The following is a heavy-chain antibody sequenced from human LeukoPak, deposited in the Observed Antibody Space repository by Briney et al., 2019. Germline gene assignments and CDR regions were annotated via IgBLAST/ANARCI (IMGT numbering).Heavy chain of an antibody. Sequence: GGSLRLSCAASGFTFSSYSMNWVRQAPGKGLEWVSSISSSSSYIYYADSVKGRFTISRDNAKNSLYLQMNSLRAEDTAVYYCASEYCSSTSCYDYFDYWGQGTLVTVSS. CDR1: GFTFSSYS. D-gene: IGHD2-2*01. CDR2: ISSSSSYI. J-gene: IGHJ4*02. CDR3: ASEYCSSTSCYDYFDY. V-gene: IGHV3-21*01.